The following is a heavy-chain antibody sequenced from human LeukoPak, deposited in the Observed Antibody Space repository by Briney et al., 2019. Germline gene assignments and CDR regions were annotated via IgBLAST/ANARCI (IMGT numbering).Heavy chain of an antibody. CDR3: ARQRGYSYGLNWFDP. J-gene: IGHJ5*02. CDR2: IYYSGST. Sequence: PSETLSLTCTVSGGSISGSSYYSGWTRHPPGKGLEWGGSIYYSGSTYYNPSLKSRVTLSVVTSKDQFSLKLSSVTAADTAVYYCARQRGYSYGLNWFDPWGEGTLVTVSS. D-gene: IGHD5-18*01. CDR1: GGSISGSSYY. V-gene: IGHV4-39*01.